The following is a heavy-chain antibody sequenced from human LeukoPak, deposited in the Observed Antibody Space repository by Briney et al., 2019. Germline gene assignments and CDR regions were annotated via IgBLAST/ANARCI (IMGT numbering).Heavy chain of an antibody. J-gene: IGHJ4*02. D-gene: IGHD3-22*01. CDR1: GFTFSSYA. CDR3: AREQLEYYYDSSGPNFDY. Sequence: PGGSLRLSCAASGFTFSSYAMHWVRQAPGKGLEWVAVISYDGSNKYYADSVKSRFTISRDNSKNTLYLQMNSLRAEDTAVYYCAREQLEYYYDSSGPNFDYWGQGTLVTVSS. V-gene: IGHV3-30*04. CDR2: ISYDGSNK.